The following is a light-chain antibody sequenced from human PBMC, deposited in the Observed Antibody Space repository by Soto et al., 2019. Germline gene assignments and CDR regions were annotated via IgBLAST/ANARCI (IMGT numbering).Light chain of an antibody. V-gene: IGKV3-11*01. CDR1: HDVSVS. J-gene: IGKJ2*01. Sequence: EIVMTQSPATLSVSLGERATLSCRASHDVSVSLVWYRQRPGQSPRLLIHDASNRATGISARFSGSGSGTDFTLTIGSLEPEESALYYCQQRASWPYTSGQGTKVDIK. CDR3: QQRASWPYT. CDR2: DAS.